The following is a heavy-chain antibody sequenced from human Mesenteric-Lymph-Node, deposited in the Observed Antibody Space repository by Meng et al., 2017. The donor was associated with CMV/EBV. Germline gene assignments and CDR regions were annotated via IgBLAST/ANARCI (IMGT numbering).Heavy chain of an antibody. Sequence: GESLKISCAASGFTFSSYAMHWVRQAPGKGLEWVSVVSYDGSDKYYVDSVKGRFTISRDNSKNMLYLQMNSLRPEDTAVYYCAKEEGIAGASSLAYWGQGTLVTVSS. CDR3: AKEEGIAGASSLAY. J-gene: IGHJ4*02. V-gene: IGHV3-30*04. CDR1: GFTFSSYA. CDR2: VSYDGSDK. D-gene: IGHD1-26*01.